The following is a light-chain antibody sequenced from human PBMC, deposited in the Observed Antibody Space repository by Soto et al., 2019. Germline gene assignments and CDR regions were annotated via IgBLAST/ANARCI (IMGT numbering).Light chain of an antibody. CDR3: QQHESAPLT. Sequence: DIQMIQSPTSLSASVGDRVTITCRASQAIGKNLAWFQQRPGKAPKSLIFASSNLRSGVPSRFSGSRAGTDFTLTISSLQPEDFGTYYCQQHESAPLTFGEGTKVEIK. J-gene: IGKJ4*01. CDR2: ASS. CDR1: QAIGKN. V-gene: IGKV1-16*01.